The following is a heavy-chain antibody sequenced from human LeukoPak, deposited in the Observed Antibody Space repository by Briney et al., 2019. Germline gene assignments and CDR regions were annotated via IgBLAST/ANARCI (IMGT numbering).Heavy chain of an antibody. J-gene: IGHJ5*02. D-gene: IGHD3-9*01. Sequence: PSETLSLTCAVYGGSFSGYYWSWIRQPAGKGLEWIGRIYTSGSTNYNPSLKSRVTMSVDTSKNQFSLKLSSVTAADTAVYYCARGGGSWIYYDILTGYRTSVYNWFDPWGQGTLVTVSS. CDR1: GGSFSGYY. CDR3: ARGGGSWIYYDILTGYRTSVYNWFDP. V-gene: IGHV4-59*10. CDR2: IYTSGST.